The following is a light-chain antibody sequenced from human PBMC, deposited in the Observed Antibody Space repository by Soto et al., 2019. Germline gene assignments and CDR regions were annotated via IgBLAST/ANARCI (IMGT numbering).Light chain of an antibody. Sequence: QSVLTQPASVSGSPGQSITISCTGTSSDVGGYNYVSWYQQHPGKAPKLMIYDVDSRPSGVSNRFSGSKSGNTASLTISGLQAEDEADYYCSSYTSSSTLVFGGGTKLTVL. V-gene: IGLV2-14*01. CDR2: DVD. CDR3: SSYTSSSTLV. CDR1: SSDVGGYNY. J-gene: IGLJ2*01.